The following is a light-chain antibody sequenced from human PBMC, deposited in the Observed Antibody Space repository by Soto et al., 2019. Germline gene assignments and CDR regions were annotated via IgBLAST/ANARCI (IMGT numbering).Light chain of an antibody. CDR1: QDIRSS. J-gene: IGKJ4*01. Sequence: EIVMTQSPATLSVSPGERVTLSCRASQDIRSSLSWYQQKPGQAPRLLIYGASIRATGFPATFSGSGSGTEFTLSISSLQSEHLGVYYCQQDSSWPLTFGGGTKVDIK. CDR2: GAS. V-gene: IGKV3-15*01. CDR3: QQDSSWPLT.